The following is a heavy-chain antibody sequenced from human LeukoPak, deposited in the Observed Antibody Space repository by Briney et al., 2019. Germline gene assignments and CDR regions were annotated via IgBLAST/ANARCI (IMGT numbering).Heavy chain of an antibody. CDR3: ARRRYRTDTSCYAGVDGFDI. CDR1: GYSFTNYW. Sequence: KPGESLKISCKASGYSFTNYWVGWVRQMPGKGLEWMGIIYPGDSDTRYRPSFQGQVTISADKSISTAYLQWSSLKASDTAMYYCARRRYRTDTSCYAGVDGFDIWGQGTVVTVSS. CDR2: IYPGDSDT. J-gene: IGHJ3*02. D-gene: IGHD2-2*01. V-gene: IGHV5-51*01.